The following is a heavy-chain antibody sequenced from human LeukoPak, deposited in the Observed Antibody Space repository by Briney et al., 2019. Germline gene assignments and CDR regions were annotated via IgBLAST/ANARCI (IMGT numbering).Heavy chain of an antibody. CDR2: IIPIFGTA. CDR1: GGTFSSYA. J-gene: IGHJ5*02. Sequence: SVKVSCKASGGTFSSYAISWVRQAPGQGLEWMGRIIPIFGTANYAQKLQGRVTMTTDTSTSTAYMELRSLRSDDTAVYYCARSISYRSGDPGHNWFDPWGQGTLVTVSS. D-gene: IGHD2-21*02. V-gene: IGHV1-69*05. CDR3: ARSISYRSGDPGHNWFDP.